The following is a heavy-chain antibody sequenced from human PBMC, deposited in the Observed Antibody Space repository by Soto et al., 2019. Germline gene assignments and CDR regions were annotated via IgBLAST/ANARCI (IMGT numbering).Heavy chain of an antibody. D-gene: IGHD4-17*01. J-gene: IGHJ4*02. CDR3: ARTTAVPNTLRSRYFFDY. CDR2: VYYSWTT. CDR1: GGSVSNKTYY. V-gene: IGHV4-61*01. Sequence: TLSLTCSISGGSVSNKTYYWSWIRQPPGKRLEWIGYVYYSWTTNYNPSLKSRVTISVDLSKNQFSLRLSSVTTADTALYYCARTTAVPNTLRSRYFFDYWGQGTLVTVSS.